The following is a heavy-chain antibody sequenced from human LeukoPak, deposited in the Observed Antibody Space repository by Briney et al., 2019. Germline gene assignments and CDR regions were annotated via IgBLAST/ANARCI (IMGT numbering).Heavy chain of an antibody. Sequence: GGSLRLSCAASGFTFSSYGMSGVRQAPGKGLECVSAISGSGGSTYYADAVKGRFTISRDNSKNTLYLQMNSLRAEDTAVYYCAKDGRAKGFGEISHVDYWGQGTLVTVSS. CDR1: GFTFSSYG. J-gene: IGHJ4*02. CDR3: AKDGRAKGFGEISHVDY. V-gene: IGHV3-23*01. D-gene: IGHD3-10*01. CDR2: ISGSGGST.